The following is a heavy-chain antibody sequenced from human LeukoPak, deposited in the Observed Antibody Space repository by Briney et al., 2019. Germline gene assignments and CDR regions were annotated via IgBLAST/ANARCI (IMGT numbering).Heavy chain of an antibody. V-gene: IGHV4-59*12. CDR3: AREGGFYRPLDY. Sequence: PSETLSLTCTVSGGSISSYYWSWIRQPPGKGLECIGYIYNSGSTNYNPSLKSRVTMSVDLSENHVSLKLTSVTAADTAVYYCAREGGFYRPLDYSGQGTLVTVSS. D-gene: IGHD6-25*01. CDR2: IYNSGST. J-gene: IGHJ4*02. CDR1: GGSISSYY.